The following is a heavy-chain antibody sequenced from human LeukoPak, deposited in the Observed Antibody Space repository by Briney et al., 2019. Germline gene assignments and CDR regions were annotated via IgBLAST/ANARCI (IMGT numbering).Heavy chain of an antibody. CDR1: GYTSTSYA. CDR3: VRTGELEFFDWLSSKLYYFDY. CDR2: INTNTGNP. D-gene: IGHD3-9*01. Sequence: GASVKVSCKASGYTSTSYAMNWVRQAPGQGLEWMGWINTNTGNPSYAQGFTGRFVFSLDTSVSTAYLQISSLKAEDTAVYYCVRTGELEFFDWLSSKLYYFDYWGQGTLVTVSS. V-gene: IGHV7-4-1*02. J-gene: IGHJ4*02.